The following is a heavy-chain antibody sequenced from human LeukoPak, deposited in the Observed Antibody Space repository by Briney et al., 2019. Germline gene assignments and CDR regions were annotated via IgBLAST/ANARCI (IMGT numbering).Heavy chain of an antibody. CDR1: GFTFSSYG. J-gene: IGHJ4*02. Sequence: PGGSLRLSCAASGFTFSSYGMHWVRQAPGKGLEWVAVISYDGSNKYYADSVKGRFTISRDNSKDTLYLQMNSLRAEDTAVYYCAKGLWLGEPDQIWGQGTLVTVSS. D-gene: IGHD3-10*01. CDR2: ISYDGSNK. CDR3: AKGLWLGEPDQI. V-gene: IGHV3-30*18.